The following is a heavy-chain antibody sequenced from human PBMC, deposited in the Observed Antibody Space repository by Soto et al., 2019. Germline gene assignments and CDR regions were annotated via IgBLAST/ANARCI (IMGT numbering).Heavy chain of an antibody. CDR2: ISSSSSYI. D-gene: IGHD3-3*01. CDR1: GFTFSSYS. V-gene: IGHV3-21*01. J-gene: IGHJ6*03. Sequence: EVQLVESGGGLVKPGGSLRLSCAASGFTFSSYSMNWVRQAPGKGLEWVSSISSSSSYIYYADSVKGRFTISRDNAKNSLYRQNDSLRGEDTAVYSSASARTGYYDVWSGSYYYYYLDVWGKGTTVTVAS. CDR3: ASARTGYYDVWSGSYYYYYLDV.